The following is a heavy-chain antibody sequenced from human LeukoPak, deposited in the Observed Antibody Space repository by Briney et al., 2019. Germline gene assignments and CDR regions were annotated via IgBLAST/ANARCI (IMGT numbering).Heavy chain of an antibody. D-gene: IGHD2-2*01. CDR1: GYTFTGYY. V-gene: IGHV1-2*02. J-gene: IGHJ4*02. Sequence: ASVKVSCKASGYTFTGYYMHWVRQAPGQGLEWMGWINPNSGGTNYAQKFQGRVTMTRDASISTAYMELSRLRSDDTAVYYCARATIVVVPAAMGYWGQGTLVTDSS. CDR3: ARATIVVVPAAMGY. CDR2: INPNSGGT.